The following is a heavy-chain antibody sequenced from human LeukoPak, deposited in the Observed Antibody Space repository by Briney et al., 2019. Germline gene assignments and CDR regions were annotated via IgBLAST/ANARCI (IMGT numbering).Heavy chain of an antibody. CDR1: GYSISSGYY. V-gene: IGHV4-38-2*02. D-gene: IGHD3-3*01. J-gene: IGHJ3*02. Sequence: SETLSLTCTVSGYSISSGYYWGWIRQPPGKGLEWIGSIYHSGSTYYNPSVKSRVTISVDTSKNQFSLKLSSVTAADTAVYYCARVYYDFWSGYSLDAFDIWGQGTMVTVSS. CDR2: IYHSGST. CDR3: ARVYYDFWSGYSLDAFDI.